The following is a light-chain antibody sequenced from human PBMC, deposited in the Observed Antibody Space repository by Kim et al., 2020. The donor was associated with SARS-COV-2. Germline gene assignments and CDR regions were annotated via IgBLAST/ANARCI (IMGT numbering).Light chain of an antibody. Sequence: LSPGERATHSCRASQSVSSYLAWYQQKPGQAPRLLIYDASNRATGIPARFSGRGSGTDFTLTISSLEPEDFAVYYCQQRSNWPLTFGGGTKVDIK. CDR3: QQRSNWPLT. V-gene: IGKV3-11*01. CDR2: DAS. CDR1: QSVSSY. J-gene: IGKJ4*01.